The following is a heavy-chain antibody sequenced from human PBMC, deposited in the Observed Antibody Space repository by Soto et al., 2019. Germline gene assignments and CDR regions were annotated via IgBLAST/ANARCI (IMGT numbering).Heavy chain of an antibody. J-gene: IGHJ1*01. CDR1: GYIFTAYS. V-gene: IGHV1-46*01. Sequence: QVQLVQSGAEVKKPGASVKVSCKASGYIFTAYSMHWVRQAPGQGLEWMGGVNPSGGSTNYAQKFKRRIAITRDTSTSTIYMALSSLTSEDTAVYYCAREENCSDGICYSEYFQRWGQGTLVTVSS. D-gene: IGHD2-15*01. CDR3: AREENCSDGICYSEYFQR. CDR2: VNPSGGST.